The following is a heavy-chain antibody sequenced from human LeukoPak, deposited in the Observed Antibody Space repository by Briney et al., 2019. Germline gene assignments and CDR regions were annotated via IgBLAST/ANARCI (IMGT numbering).Heavy chain of an antibody. Sequence: GGSLRLSCAASGFTFSIHGMNWVRQAPGKGLEWVSGIGPSGVITYYADSVKGRFTISRDNYKSTVYLQMNSLRADDTAVYYCAKGRGSSGYLVGYWGQGTLVTVSS. CDR2: IGPSGVIT. D-gene: IGHD3-22*01. V-gene: IGHV3-23*01. CDR3: AKGRGSSGYLVGY. CDR1: GFTFSIHG. J-gene: IGHJ4*02.